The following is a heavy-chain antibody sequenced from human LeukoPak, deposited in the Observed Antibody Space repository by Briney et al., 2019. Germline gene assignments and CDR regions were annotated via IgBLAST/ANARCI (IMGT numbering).Heavy chain of an antibody. CDR3: ARDSVAATRDFQH. D-gene: IGHD6-19*01. CDR2: ISYDGSNK. V-gene: IGHV3-30-3*01. J-gene: IGHJ1*01. CDR1: GFTFSSYA. Sequence: PGGSLRLSCAASGFTFSSYAMHWVRQAPGKGLEWVAVISYDGSNKYYADSVKGRFTISRDNSKNTLYLQMNSLRAEDTAVYYCARDSVAATRDFQHWGQGTLVTVSS.